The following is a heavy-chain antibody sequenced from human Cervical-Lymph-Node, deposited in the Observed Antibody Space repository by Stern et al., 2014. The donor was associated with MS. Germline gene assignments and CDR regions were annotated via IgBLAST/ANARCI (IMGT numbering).Heavy chain of an antibody. CDR3: ARIRGTARLIDY. D-gene: IGHD6-6*01. J-gene: IGHJ4*02. CDR2: IYRAGYK. V-gene: IGHV2-70*15. Sequence: QVTLRESGPALVKPTQTLTLTCTFSGFSLTTGGMCVTWIRQPPGKAPERLGRIYRAGYKHYRTPLRARLNISKDTSKNQVVLTMTNMNPVDTATYYCARIRGTARLIDYWGQGTLVTVSS. CDR1: GFSLTTGGMC.